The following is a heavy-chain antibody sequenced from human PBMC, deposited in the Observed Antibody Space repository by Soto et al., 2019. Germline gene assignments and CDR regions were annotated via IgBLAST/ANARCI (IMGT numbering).Heavy chain of an antibody. Sequence: QVQLVQSGAEVKKPGSSVKVSCKASGGTFSSYAINWVRQAPGQGLEWMGGIIRIFGTPDYAKRFQGRVTIPADESTSTAYMELSSLRSEDTAVYYCARQGSNEYYYYGMDVWGQGTTVTVSS. CDR2: IIRIFGTP. V-gene: IGHV1-69*12. CDR3: ARQGSNEYYYYGMDV. CDR1: GGTFSSYA. J-gene: IGHJ6*02. D-gene: IGHD3-10*01.